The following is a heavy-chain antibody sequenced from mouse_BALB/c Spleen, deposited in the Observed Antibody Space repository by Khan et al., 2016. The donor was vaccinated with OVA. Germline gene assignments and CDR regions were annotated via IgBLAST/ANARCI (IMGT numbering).Heavy chain of an antibody. V-gene: IGHV3-2*02. CDR3: ARTARIKY. Sequence: QLEESGPGLVKPSQSLSLTCTVTGYSITSGYGWNWIRQFPGNKLEWMGYISYSGSTNYNPSLKSRISITRDTSKNQFFLQLNSVTTEDTATYYCARTARIKYWGKGTTLTVSS. D-gene: IGHD1-2*01. J-gene: IGHJ2*01. CDR1: GYSITSGYG. CDR2: ISYSGST.